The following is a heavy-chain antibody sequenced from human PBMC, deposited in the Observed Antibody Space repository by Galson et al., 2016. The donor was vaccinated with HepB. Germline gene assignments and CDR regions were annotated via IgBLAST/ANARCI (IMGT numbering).Heavy chain of an antibody. CDR2: IWDDGSNK. J-gene: IGHJ4*02. CDR3: ARSEHLVPGDY. Sequence: SLRLSCAASGFTFSNYGMHWVRQAPGKGLEWVAVIWDDGSNKYYADSVKGRFTVSRDNSKNTLYLQMNSLRAEDTAVYYCARSEHLVPGDYWGQGTVVIVSS. V-gene: IGHV3-33*01. D-gene: IGHD6-13*01. CDR1: GFTFSNYG.